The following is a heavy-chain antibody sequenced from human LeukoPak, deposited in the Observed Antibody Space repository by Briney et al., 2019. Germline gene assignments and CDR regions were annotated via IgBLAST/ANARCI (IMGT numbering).Heavy chain of an antibody. CDR1: GGTFSSYA. CDR2: INPNSGDT. D-gene: IGHD2-8*01. J-gene: IGHJ6*03. V-gene: IGHV1-2*06. Sequence: ASVKVSCKAFGGTFSSYAISWVRQAPGQGLEWLGRINPNSGDTNYAQNLHGRGTTTRDTPITTPYMYMTTATSEDTAVYFCARSAEHCNNGVCFTDYYMDVWGKGTTVTVSS. CDR3: ARSAEHCNNGVCFTDYYMDV.